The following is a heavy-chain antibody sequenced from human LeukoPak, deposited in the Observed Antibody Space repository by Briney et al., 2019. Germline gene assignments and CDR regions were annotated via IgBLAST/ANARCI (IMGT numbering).Heavy chain of an antibody. J-gene: IGHJ4*02. D-gene: IGHD3-10*01. Sequence: GGSLRLSCAASGFTFSNYAMSWVRQAPGKGLEWASAISSSGRNTFYADSVKGRFTISRDNSKNTLYLQMNSLRAEDTAVYYCARKYYYGSGSYYAFDYWGQGTLVTVSS. CDR2: ISSSGRNT. CDR1: GFTFSNYA. V-gene: IGHV3-23*01. CDR3: ARKYYYGSGSYYAFDY.